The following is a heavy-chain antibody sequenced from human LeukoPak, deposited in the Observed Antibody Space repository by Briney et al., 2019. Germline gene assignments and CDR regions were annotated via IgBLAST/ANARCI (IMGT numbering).Heavy chain of an antibody. CDR1: GFTFSSYW. J-gene: IGHJ6*02. V-gene: IGHV3-74*01. CDR3: AKGDESVVVPAAIRHYYYYGMDV. D-gene: IGHD2-2*01. CDR2: INSDGSST. Sequence: GGPLRLSCAASGFTFSSYWMHWVRQAPGKGLVWVSRINSDGSSTSYADSVKGRFTISRDNAKNTLYLQMNSLRAEDTAVYYCAKGDESVVVPAAIRHYYYYGMDVWGQGTTVTVSS.